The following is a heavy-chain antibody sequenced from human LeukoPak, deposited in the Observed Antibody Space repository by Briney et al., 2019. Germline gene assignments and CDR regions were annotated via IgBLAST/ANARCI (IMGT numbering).Heavy chain of an antibody. D-gene: IGHD3-22*01. CDR3: ARQTYYYDSSGHPYWYFDL. CDR2: IYYSGST. J-gene: IGHJ2*01. CDR1: GVSISSSSYY. V-gene: IGHV4-39*01. Sequence: NPSETLSLTCTVSGVSISSSSYYWGWIRQPPGKGLEWIGTIYYSGSTYYNPSLKSRLTMSVDTSKNQFSLKLSSVTVADTAIYYSARQTYYYDSSGHPYWYFDLWGRGTLVTVSS.